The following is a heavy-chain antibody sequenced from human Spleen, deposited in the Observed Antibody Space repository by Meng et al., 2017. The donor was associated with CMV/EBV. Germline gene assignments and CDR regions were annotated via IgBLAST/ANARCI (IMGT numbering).Heavy chain of an antibody. D-gene: IGHD3-3*01. CDR2: IYYSGSA. J-gene: IGHJ3*02. V-gene: IGHV4-59*01. Sequence: SETLSLTCAVYGRSLSGYSWTWIRQPPGKGLEWIGYIYYSGSANYNPSLKSRVTISVDTSKNQFSLKLSSVTAADTAVYYCARGVVKHDAFDIWGQGTRVTVSS. CDR3: ARGVVKHDAFDI. CDR1: GRSLSGYS.